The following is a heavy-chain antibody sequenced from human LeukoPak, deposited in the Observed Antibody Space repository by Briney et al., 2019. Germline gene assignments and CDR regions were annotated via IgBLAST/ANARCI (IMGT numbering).Heavy chain of an antibody. CDR3: ARGGLDSGYSDY. V-gene: IGHV4-31*03. CDR2: IYYSGST. J-gene: IGHJ4*02. Sequence: PSETLSLTCTVSGGSISSGGYYWSWIRQHPGQGLEWIGYIYYSGSTYYNPSLKSRVTISVDTSKNQFSLKLSSVTAADTAVYYCARGGLDSGYSDYWGQGTLVTVSS. CDR1: GGSISSGGYY. D-gene: IGHD1-26*01.